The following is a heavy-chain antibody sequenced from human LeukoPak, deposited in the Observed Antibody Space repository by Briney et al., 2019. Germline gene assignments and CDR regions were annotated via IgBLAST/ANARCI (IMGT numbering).Heavy chain of an antibody. J-gene: IGHJ4*02. D-gene: IGHD3-10*01. V-gene: IGHV3-9*01. Sequence: PGGSLRLSCAASGFTFDDYAMHWVRQAPGKGLEWVSGISWNSGSIGYADSVKGRFTISRDNSKNTLYLQMNSLRAEDTAVYYCAKALSYGSGPYYFDYWGQGTLVTVSS. CDR1: GFTFDDYA. CDR3: AKALSYGSGPYYFDY. CDR2: ISWNSGSI.